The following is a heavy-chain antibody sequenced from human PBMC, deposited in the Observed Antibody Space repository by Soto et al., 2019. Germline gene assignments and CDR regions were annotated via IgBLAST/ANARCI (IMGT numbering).Heavy chain of an antibody. CDR3: AHRNIRNDDGRGAFDI. J-gene: IGHJ3*02. D-gene: IGHD1-1*01. V-gene: IGHV2-5*02. Sequence: QITLKESGPTLVKPTQTLTLTCTFSGFSLSTSGVGVGWIRQPPGKALEWLALIYWDDDKRYSPSLKSRLTITKDTSKNQVVLTMTNMDPVDTATYCCAHRNIRNDDGRGAFDIWGQGTMVTVSS. CDR1: GFSLSTSGVG. CDR2: IYWDDDK.